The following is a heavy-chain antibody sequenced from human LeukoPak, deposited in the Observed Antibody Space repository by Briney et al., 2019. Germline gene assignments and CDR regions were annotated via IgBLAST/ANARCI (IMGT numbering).Heavy chain of an antibody. CDR3: AKAPLWNADSYFDY. CDR1: GFTFSNYG. Sequence: GRTLRLSCAASGFTFSNYGMHWVRQAPGKGLEWVSGIRNSGDSTYYADSVKGRFTISRDNSKNTLYLQLISLGADDTAIYYCAKAPLWNADSYFDYWGQGTLVTVTS. CDR2: IRNSGDST. D-gene: IGHD1-1*01. J-gene: IGHJ4*02. V-gene: IGHV3-23*01.